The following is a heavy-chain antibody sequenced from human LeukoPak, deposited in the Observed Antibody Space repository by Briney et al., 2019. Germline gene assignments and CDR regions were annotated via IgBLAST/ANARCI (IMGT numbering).Heavy chain of an antibody. J-gene: IGHJ4*02. V-gene: IGHV1-18*01. CDR3: ATSYDYVWEYDY. Sequence: ASVKVSCKASGYTFTSYGISWVRQAPGQGLEWMGWISAYNGKTNYAQKLQGRVTMTTDTSTSTAYMELRSLRSDDTAVYYCATSYDYVWEYDYWGQGTLVTVSS. CDR2: ISAYNGKT. CDR1: GYTFTSYG. D-gene: IGHD3-16*01.